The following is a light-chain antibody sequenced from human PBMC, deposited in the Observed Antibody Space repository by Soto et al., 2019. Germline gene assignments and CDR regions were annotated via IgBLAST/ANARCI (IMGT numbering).Light chain of an antibody. Sequence: EIVMTQSPATLSVSPGERATLSCRASQSVGSNLAWYQQKPGQAPRLLIYGASTRANGIPARFSGTGSGTEFTLTIRSMQSEAFAMYYCQQYGSSPRTFGQGTKVDIK. J-gene: IGKJ1*01. CDR3: QQYGSSPRT. CDR2: GAS. V-gene: IGKV3-15*01. CDR1: QSVGSN.